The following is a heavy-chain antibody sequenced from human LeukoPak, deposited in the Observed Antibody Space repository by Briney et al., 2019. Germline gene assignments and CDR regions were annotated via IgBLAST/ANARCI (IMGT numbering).Heavy chain of an antibody. V-gene: IGHV4-31*03. Sequence: SSQTLSLTCTVSGGSISSGGYYWSWIRQHPGKGLEWIGYIYYSGSTYYNPSLKSRVTISVDTSKNQFSLKLSSVTAADTAVYYCARDTDSSGFEFWGQGTLVTVSS. J-gene: IGHJ4*02. D-gene: IGHD3-22*01. CDR1: GGSISSGGYY. CDR3: ARDTDSSGFEF. CDR2: IYYSGST.